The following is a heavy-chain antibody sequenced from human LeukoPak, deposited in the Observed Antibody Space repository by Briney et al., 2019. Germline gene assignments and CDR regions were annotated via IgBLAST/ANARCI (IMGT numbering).Heavy chain of an antibody. D-gene: IGHD5-24*01. CDR1: GFTVSSDY. CDR3: AKDGSALWTIARPYYFDY. J-gene: IGHJ4*02. CDR2: IYAGGST. Sequence: GGSLRLSCAASGFTVSSDYMSWVRQAPGKGLEWVSLIYAGGSTYYADSVKGRFTISRDNSKNTLYVQMNSLRAEDTAVYYCAKDGSALWTIARPYYFDYWGQGTLVTVSS. V-gene: IGHV3-53*01.